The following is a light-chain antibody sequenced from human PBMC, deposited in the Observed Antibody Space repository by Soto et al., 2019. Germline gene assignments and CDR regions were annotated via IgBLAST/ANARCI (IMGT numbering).Light chain of an antibody. CDR2: GAS. CDR1: QSVSNY. J-gene: IGKJ1*01. V-gene: IGKV3-15*01. CDR3: QQYNKWPRT. Sequence: EIVMTQSPVTLSVSPGERATLTCRVSQSVSNYLAWYQQKPGQAPRLLIYGASSRATSIPARFSGSGSGTEFTLTISSLQSEDFAVYYCQQYNKWPRTFGHGTKVEIK.